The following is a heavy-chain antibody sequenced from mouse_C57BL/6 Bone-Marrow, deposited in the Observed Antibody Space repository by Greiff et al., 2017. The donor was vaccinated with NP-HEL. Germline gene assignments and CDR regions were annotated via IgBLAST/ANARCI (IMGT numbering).Heavy chain of an antibody. J-gene: IGHJ2*01. CDR2: IRNKANGYTT. CDR1: GFTFTDYY. Sequence: VKLMESGGGLVQPGGSLSLSCAASGFTFTDYYMSWVRQPPGKALEWLGFIRNKANGYTTEYSASVKGRFTISRDNSQSILYLQMNALRAEDSATYYCARHYYGSSYFDYWGQGTTLTVSS. V-gene: IGHV7-3*01. CDR3: ARHYYGSSYFDY. D-gene: IGHD1-1*01.